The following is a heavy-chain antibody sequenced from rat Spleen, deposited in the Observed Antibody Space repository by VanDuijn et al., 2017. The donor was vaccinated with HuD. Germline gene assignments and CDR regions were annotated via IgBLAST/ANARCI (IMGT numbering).Heavy chain of an antibody. CDR2: ISHSGGNT. J-gene: IGHJ1*01. CDR3: ARDMSRTIAAKSYWYFDF. Sequence: EVQLVESGGGLVQPGRSLKLSCVASGFIFNNYWMTWIRQAPGKGLEWVASISHSGGNTYYPDSVKGRFSSSRDNARGILYLHMSSLGSEDTATYYCARDMSRTIAAKSYWYFDFWGPGTMVTVSS. CDR1: GFIFNNYW. V-gene: IGHV5-31*01. D-gene: IGHD1-2*01.